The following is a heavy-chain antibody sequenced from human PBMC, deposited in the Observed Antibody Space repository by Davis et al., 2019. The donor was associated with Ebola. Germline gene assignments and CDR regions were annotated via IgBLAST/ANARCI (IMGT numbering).Heavy chain of an antibody. CDR1: GGSFSGYY. J-gene: IGHJ5*02. CDR3: ARSSSFHFDP. CDR2: INHSGST. V-gene: IGHV4-34*01. D-gene: IGHD6-6*01. Sequence: MPSETLSLTCAAYGGSFSGYYWSWIRQPPGKGLEWIGEINHSGSTNYNPSLKSRVTISVDTSKNQFSLQLNSVTPEDTAVYYCARSSSFHFDPWGQGTLVTVSS.